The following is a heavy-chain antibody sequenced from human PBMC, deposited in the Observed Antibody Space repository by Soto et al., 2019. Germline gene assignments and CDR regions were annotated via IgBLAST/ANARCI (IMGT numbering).Heavy chain of an antibody. CDR2: IYFDGITT. CDR3: PRGGATGVNY. J-gene: IGHJ4*02. Sequence: GSLRLSCTASGFTFNTHWMHWVRQAPGKGLVWVSRIYFDGITTNYADSVKGRLTVSRDNAKNTADLHVNTLRDEDTAVYYPPRGGATGVNYWAQGTMVTSPQ. D-gene: IGHD3-10*01. CDR1: GFTFNTHW. V-gene: IGHV3-74*01.